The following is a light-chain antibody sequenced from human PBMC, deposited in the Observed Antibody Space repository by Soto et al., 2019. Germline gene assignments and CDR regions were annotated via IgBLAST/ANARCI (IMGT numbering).Light chain of an antibody. CDR2: GAS. CDR1: QGISSW. J-gene: IGKJ5*01. Sequence: AIRMTQSPSSFSASTGDRVTITCRASQGISSWLAWYQQKPGKAPKLLIYGASTLQSGVPSRFSGSGSGTDFTLTISNLQPEDFATYYCQQLNAYPLTFGQGTRLEI. V-gene: IGKV1-8*01. CDR3: QQLNAYPLT.